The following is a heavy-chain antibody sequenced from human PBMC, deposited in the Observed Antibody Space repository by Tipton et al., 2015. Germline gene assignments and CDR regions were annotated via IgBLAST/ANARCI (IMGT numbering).Heavy chain of an antibody. V-gene: IGHV3-23*01. CDR1: GLTFKSYA. D-gene: IGHD4-23*01. J-gene: IGHJ4*02. CDR2: ISGGDGST. Sequence: SLRISCTASGLTFKSYAMSWVRQAPGKGLEWVEGISGGDGSTYYTDSVKGRFTISRDNSEDKLYLQMNSLRADDTAPYYCAKSGRRTTVLSPARFDYCDYLGQATRVTVSS. CDR3: AKSGRRTTVLSPARFDYCDY.